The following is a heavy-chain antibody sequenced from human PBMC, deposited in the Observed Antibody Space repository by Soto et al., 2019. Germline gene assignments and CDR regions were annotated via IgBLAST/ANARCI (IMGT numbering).Heavy chain of an antibody. CDR1: GGSINNYY. D-gene: IGHD3-3*01. J-gene: IGHJ4*02. CDR2: IYYTGST. Sequence: SETLSLTCTVSGGSINNYYWSWIRQPPGKGLEWIGYIYYTGSTKSNPSLKSRVTISVDTSKNQVSLKLSSVTAADTAVYYCARGENNGFWSGYLDWGQGTLVTVSS. CDR3: ARGENNGFWSGYLD. V-gene: IGHV4-59*01.